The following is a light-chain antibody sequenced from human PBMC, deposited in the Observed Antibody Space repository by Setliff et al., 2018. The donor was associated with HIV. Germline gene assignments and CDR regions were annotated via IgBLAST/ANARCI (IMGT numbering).Light chain of an antibody. CDR1: GRDIGGYNY. Sequence: QSALTQPASVSGSPGQSITISCIGTGRDIGGYNYVSWYQQHPGKAPKLIIYGVTKRSSGVSNRFSGSKAGTTAFLTISGLQAEDEADYYCSSYTSTSAYVVGTGTKVTVL. V-gene: IGLV2-14*03. J-gene: IGLJ1*01. CDR2: GVT. CDR3: SSYTSTSAYV.